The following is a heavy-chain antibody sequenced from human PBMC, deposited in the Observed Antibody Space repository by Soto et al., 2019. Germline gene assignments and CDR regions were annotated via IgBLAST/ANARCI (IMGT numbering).Heavy chain of an antibody. CDR1: GFSLSTSGVG. J-gene: IGHJ4*02. CDR2: IYWDDSK. D-gene: IGHD3-9*01. V-gene: IGHV2-5*02. Sequence: QITLKESGPTLVRPTQPLTLTCAFSGFSLSTSGVGAGWIRQPPGKALEWLAVIYWDDSKHYSPSLRSRLTITNVTSKNQVVLTRTNMDPMDTGTYYCAHKGPEDWPLDYWGQGTLVTVSS. CDR3: AHKGPEDWPLDY.